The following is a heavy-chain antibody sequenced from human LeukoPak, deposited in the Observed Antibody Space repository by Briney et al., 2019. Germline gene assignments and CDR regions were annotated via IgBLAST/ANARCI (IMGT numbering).Heavy chain of an antibody. Sequence: GVPLRLSCAASGFSFSNNWMFGARQSTGKGREWVATMNQDGRERFYVASVKGRFTISKDNTKNSLYQQMNSLRAEDTAMYFCATGTYRERFYSWGQGTLVTVSS. J-gene: IGHJ4*02. CDR2: MNQDGRER. CDR3: ATGTYRERFYS. V-gene: IGHV3-7*01. D-gene: IGHD3-16*02. CDR1: GFSFSNNW.